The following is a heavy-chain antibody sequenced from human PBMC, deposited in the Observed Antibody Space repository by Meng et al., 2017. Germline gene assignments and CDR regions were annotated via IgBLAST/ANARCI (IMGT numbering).Heavy chain of an antibody. CDR1: GYTFTSSD. D-gene: IGHD3-16*02. V-gene: IGHV1-8*01. CDR2: MNPNSGNT. Sequence: QRGQLGAEVKKPGPSVKLSCKASGYTFTSSDINWVRQATGQGLEWMGWMNPNSGNTGYAQKFQGRVTMTRNTSISTAYMELSSLRSEDTAVYYCARGLNDYVWGSYRHFDYWGQGTLVTVSS. J-gene: IGHJ4*02. CDR3: ARGLNDYVWGSYRHFDY.